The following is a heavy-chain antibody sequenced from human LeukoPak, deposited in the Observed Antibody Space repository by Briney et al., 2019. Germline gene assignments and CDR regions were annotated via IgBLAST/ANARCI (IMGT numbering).Heavy chain of an antibody. CDR1: GFTLSSDY. Sequence: PGGSLRLSCAASGFTLSSDYMSWARQAPGKGLEWISVIYIGGTTYYADSVKGRFTISRDNSKNTLYLQMNSLRAEDTAVYYCARGPAVQGFDFWGQGTLVTVSS. CDR3: ARGPAVQGFDF. D-gene: IGHD3-10*02. V-gene: IGHV3-53*01. CDR2: IYIGGTT. J-gene: IGHJ4*02.